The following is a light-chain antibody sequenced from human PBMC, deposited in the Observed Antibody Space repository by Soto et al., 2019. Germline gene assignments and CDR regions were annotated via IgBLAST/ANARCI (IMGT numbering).Light chain of an antibody. CDR3: KSYDRSLSGWV. CDR2: GNS. CDR1: SSNIGAGYD. J-gene: IGLJ3*02. Sequence: QSVLTQPPSVSGAPGQRVTISCTGSSSNIGAGYDVHWYQQLPGTAPKLLIYGNSNRPSGVPDRFSGSKSGTSASLAITGLQAEDEADSYCKSYDRSLSGWVFGGGTQLTVL. V-gene: IGLV1-40*01.